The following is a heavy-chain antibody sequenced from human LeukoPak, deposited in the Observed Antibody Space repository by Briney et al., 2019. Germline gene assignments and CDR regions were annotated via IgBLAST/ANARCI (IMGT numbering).Heavy chain of an antibody. Sequence: GGSLRLSCAASGFTFSSYAMSWVRQAPGKGLEWVSAISGSGGSTYYADSGKGRFTISRDNSKNTLYLQMNSLRAEDTAVYYCAKVGYCSGGSCYPYYFDYWGQGTLVTVSS. J-gene: IGHJ4*02. CDR3: AKVGYCSGGSCYPYYFDY. CDR1: GFTFSSYA. D-gene: IGHD2-15*01. CDR2: ISGSGGST. V-gene: IGHV3-23*01.